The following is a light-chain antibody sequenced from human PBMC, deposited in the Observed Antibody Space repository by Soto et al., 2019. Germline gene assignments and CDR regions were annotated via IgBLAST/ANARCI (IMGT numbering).Light chain of an antibody. V-gene: IGKV3-11*01. Sequence: EIVLTQSPATLSLSPGERATLSCRASQSVSSYLAWYQQKPGQAPRLLIYDASHRATGIPPRFSGSGSGTDFTLTISSLEPEDFAVYYCEQRSNWLPITFGQGTRLEIK. CDR3: EQRSNWLPIT. CDR1: QSVSSY. CDR2: DAS. J-gene: IGKJ5*01.